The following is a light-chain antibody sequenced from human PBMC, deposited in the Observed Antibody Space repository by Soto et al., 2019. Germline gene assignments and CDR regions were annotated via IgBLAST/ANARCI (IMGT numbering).Light chain of an antibody. Sequence: QSALTQPASVSGSPGQSITISCTGTSSDVGGYNFVSWYQQHPGKAPKLIIYDVSNRPSGVSYRFSGSKSGNTASLTISGLQAEDEADYYCCSYTGRSTHVLGPGTKVTVL. V-gene: IGLV2-14*01. CDR3: CSYTGRSTHV. J-gene: IGLJ1*01. CDR2: DVS. CDR1: SSDVGGYNF.